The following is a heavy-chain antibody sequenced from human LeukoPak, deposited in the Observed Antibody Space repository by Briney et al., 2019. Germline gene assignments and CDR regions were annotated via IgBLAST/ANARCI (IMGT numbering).Heavy chain of an antibody. V-gene: IGHV3-48*03. CDR2: ISNSGSTI. D-gene: IGHD6-19*01. Sequence: GGSLKLSCAASGFTFSSYEMNWVRQAPGKGLEWVSYISNSGSTIFYADSVNGRFTISGDNAKNSLYLQMNSLRAEDTGVYYCARDSSGWYWSWGQGTLVTVSS. CDR3: ARDSSGWYWS. CDR1: GFTFSSYE. J-gene: IGHJ4*02.